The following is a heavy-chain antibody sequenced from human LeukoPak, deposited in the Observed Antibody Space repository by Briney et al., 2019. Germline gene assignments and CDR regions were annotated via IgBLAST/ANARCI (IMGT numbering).Heavy chain of an antibody. CDR1: GFTFSSYW. J-gene: IGHJ3*02. Sequence: GGSLRLSCAASGFTFSSYWMNWVRQAPGKGLEWVANIKKDGSERYYVDSVKGRFTISGDNTKKSLYLQMNTLRAEDTAVYYCARDLAGPPQEAFDIWGQGTMVTVSS. CDR2: IKKDGSER. CDR3: ARDLAGPPQEAFDI. V-gene: IGHV3-7*01.